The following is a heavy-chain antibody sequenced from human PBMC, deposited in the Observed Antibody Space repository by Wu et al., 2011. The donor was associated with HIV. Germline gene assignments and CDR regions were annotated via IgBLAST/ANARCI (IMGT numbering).Heavy chain of an antibody. J-gene: IGHJ4*02. D-gene: IGHD3-3*01. V-gene: IGHV1-69*05. CDR3: ARVEARDFWSGYYDY. CDR2: IIPIFGTA. CDR1: GGTFSSYG. Sequence: QVQLVQSGAEVKKPGSSVKVSCKASGGTFSSYGISWVRQAPGQGLEWMGGIIPIFGTANYAQKFQGRVTITTDESTSTAYMELSSLRSDDTAVYYCARVEARDFWSGYYDYWGQGTLVTVSP.